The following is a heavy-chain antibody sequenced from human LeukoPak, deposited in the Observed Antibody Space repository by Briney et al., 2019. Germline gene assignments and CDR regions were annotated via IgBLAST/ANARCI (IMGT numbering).Heavy chain of an antibody. CDR2: IYYSGST. V-gene: IGHV4-39*01. J-gene: IGHJ4*02. D-gene: IGHD2/OR15-2a*01. CDR3: ARHFLLPYYFDY. CDR1: GGSISSSSYY. Sequence: PSETLSLTCTVSGGSISSSSYYWAWIRQPPGKGLEWIGSIYYSGSTYYNPSLKSRVTISVDTSKNQFSLKLSSVTAADTAVYYCARHFLLPYYFDYWGQGTLVTVSS.